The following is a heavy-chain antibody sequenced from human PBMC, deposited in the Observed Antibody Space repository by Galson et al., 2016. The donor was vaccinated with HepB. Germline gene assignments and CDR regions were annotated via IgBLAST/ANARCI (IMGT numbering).Heavy chain of an antibody. V-gene: IGHV1-69*04. J-gene: IGHJ6*02. Sequence: SVKVSCKASGGTFSSFAITWVRQAPGQGLEWMGRLIPILGLANYSQSFQGRVTISADKSTSTTYMELSSLRSEDKAVYYCARNYLLWFGGNGNYYYAMDVWGQGTTVTVSS. CDR1: GGTFSSFA. CDR3: ARNYLLWFGGNGNYYYAMDV. CDR2: LIPILGLA. D-gene: IGHD3-10*01.